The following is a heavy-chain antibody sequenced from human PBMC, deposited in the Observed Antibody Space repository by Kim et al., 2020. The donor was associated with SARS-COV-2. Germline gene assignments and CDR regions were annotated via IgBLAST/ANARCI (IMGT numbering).Heavy chain of an antibody. V-gene: IGHV3-33*08. CDR2: IWYDGSNK. CDR1: GFTFSSYG. CDR3: ARGAYYYDSSGYWLYYFDY. Sequence: GGSLRLSCAASGFTFSSYGMHWVRQAPGKGLEWVAVIWYDGSNKYYADSVKGRFTISRDNSKNTLYLQMNSLRAEDTAVYYCARGAYYYDSSGYWLYYFDYWGQGTLVTVSS. J-gene: IGHJ4*02. D-gene: IGHD3-22*01.